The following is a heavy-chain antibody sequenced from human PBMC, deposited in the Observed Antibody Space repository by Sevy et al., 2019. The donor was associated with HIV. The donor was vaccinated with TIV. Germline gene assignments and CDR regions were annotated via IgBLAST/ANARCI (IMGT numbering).Heavy chain of an antibody. CDR1: GYTFTGYY. D-gene: IGHD6-13*01. V-gene: IGHV1-2*02. CDR3: ARGRIAAAGGHYFDY. CDR2: INPNSGAT. Sequence: GESLKISCKASGYTFTGYYMYWVRQAPGQGLEWLGWINPNSGATNYAQKFQGRVTMTRDTSISTAYMELSRLRSDDTAIYYCARGRIAAAGGHYFDYWGQGTLVTVSS. J-gene: IGHJ4*02.